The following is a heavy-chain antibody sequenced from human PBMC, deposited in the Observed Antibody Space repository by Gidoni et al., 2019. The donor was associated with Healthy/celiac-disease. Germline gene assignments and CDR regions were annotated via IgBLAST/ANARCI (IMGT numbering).Heavy chain of an antibody. Sequence: QVQLVQYGAEVTKPGTSVKVSCKAAAYTVTGYYMHWVRQAHGQGLEGMGWINPNSGGTNYAQKFQCWVTMTRDTSISTAYMELSRLRSEDTAVYYCARATTGSIAARPRAFDIWGQGTMVTVSS. CDR3: ARATTGSIAARPRAFDI. D-gene: IGHD6-6*01. CDR1: AYTVTGYY. V-gene: IGHV1-2*04. CDR2: INPNSGGT. J-gene: IGHJ3*02.